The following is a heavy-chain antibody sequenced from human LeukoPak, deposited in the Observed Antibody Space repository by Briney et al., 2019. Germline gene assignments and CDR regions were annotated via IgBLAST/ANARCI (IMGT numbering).Heavy chain of an antibody. V-gene: IGHV3-48*03. J-gene: IGHJ4*02. CDR1: GFTFSSYE. D-gene: IGHD3-22*01. CDR2: ISSSGSTI. CDR3: AAGLDYYDSSGFDY. Sequence: GGSLRLSCAASGFTFSSYEMNWVRQAPGKGLEGGSYISSSGSTIYYADSVKGRFTISRDNAKNSLYLQMNSLRAEDTAVYYCAAGLDYYDSSGFDYWGQGTLVTVSS.